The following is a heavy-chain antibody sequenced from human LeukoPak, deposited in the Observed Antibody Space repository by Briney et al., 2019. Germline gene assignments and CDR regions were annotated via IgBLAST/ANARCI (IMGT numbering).Heavy chain of an antibody. V-gene: IGHV4-34*01. Sequence: SETLSLTCAVYGGSFSDYYWSWIRQPPGKGLEGIGQISHSGITNYNPSLKSRVTMSVDTSMKHFSLKLSSVTAADTAIYFCARVLRYTFGFADYWGQGALVTVSS. CDR2: ISHSGIT. D-gene: IGHD3-16*01. J-gene: IGHJ4*02. CDR1: GGSFSDYY. CDR3: ARVLRYTFGFADY.